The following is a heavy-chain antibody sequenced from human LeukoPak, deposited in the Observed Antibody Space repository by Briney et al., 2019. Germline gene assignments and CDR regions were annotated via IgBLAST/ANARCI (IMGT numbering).Heavy chain of an antibody. CDR1: GGSFSGYF. D-gene: IGHD4-17*01. Sequence: PSETLSLTCAVYGGSFSGYFWAWIRQSPEKGLEWIGEITHSGDTNYNPSLKSRVTISVDTSKNQFSLKLSSVTAADTAVYYCARSDYGPGYWGQGTLVAVSS. V-gene: IGHV4-34*01. CDR2: ITHSGDT. CDR3: ARSDYGPGY. J-gene: IGHJ4*02.